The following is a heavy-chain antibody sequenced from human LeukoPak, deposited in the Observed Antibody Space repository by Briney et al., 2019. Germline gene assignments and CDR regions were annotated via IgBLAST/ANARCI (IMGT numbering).Heavy chain of an antibody. CDR3: AKEAHYYGSGSHEDYFDY. V-gene: IGHV4-59*01. D-gene: IGHD3-10*01. Sequence: SETLSLTCTVSGGSITSYYWSWIRQPPGKGLEWIGYIYYSGSTNYSPSLKSRVTISVDTSKNQFSLKLSSVTAADTALYYCAKEAHYYGSGSHEDYFDYWGQGTLVTVSS. J-gene: IGHJ4*02. CDR1: GGSITSYY. CDR2: IYYSGST.